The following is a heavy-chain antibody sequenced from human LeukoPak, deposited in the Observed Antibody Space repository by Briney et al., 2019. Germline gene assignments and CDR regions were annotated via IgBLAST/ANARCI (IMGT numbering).Heavy chain of an antibody. CDR1: GGSISSSNW. Sequence: PSETLSLTCAVSGGSISSSNWWSWVRQPPGKGLEWIGEIYHSGSTNYNPSLKSRVTISVDKPKNQFSLKLSSVTAADTAVYYCARNNGYSSSWSLLDYWGQGTLVTVSS. V-gene: IGHV4-4*02. J-gene: IGHJ4*02. CDR3: ARNNGYSSSWSLLDY. CDR2: IYHSGST. D-gene: IGHD6-13*01.